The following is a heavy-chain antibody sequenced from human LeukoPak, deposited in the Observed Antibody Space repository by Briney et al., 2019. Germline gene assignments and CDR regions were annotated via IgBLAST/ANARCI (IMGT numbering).Heavy chain of an antibody. CDR3: AGRGLNYYDSGGYYSDY. CDR1: NGSISSGTYY. J-gene: IGHJ4*02. CDR2: IYYSGST. V-gene: IGHV4-39*07. Sequence: SETLSLTCSVSNGSISSGTYYWAWIRQLPGKGLEWIGSIYYSGSTNYNPSLKSRVTISVDTSKNQFSLKLSSVTAADTAVYYCAGRGLNYYDSGGYYSDYWGQGTLVTVSS. D-gene: IGHD3-22*01.